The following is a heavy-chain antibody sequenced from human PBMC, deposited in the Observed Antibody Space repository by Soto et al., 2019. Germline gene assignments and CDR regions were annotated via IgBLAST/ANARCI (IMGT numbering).Heavy chain of an antibody. CDR3: VIHTDAFSSAFDY. J-gene: IGHJ4*02. CDR1: GFTVSTNY. D-gene: IGHD3-3*02. CDR2: LYSGGST. V-gene: IGHV3-53*02. Sequence: EVQLVETGGGLIQPWGSLRLSCAVSGFTVSTNYMSWVRQAPGKGLEWVSALYSGGSTYYADSVKGRFTIARDNPKNTLPLQMNSLRAEDTVIFYCVIHTDAFSSAFDYWGQGTLVSVSS.